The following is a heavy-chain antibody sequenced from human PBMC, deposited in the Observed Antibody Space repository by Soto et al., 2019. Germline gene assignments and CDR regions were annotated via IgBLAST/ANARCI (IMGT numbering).Heavy chain of an antibody. CDR3: ARAAYYYDSSGYYRGDIYYFDY. CDR1: GGSISSGGYY. V-gene: IGHV4-31*03. D-gene: IGHD3-22*01. CDR2: IYYSGST. Sequence: SLTCTVSGGSISSGGYYWSWIRQHPGKGLEWIGYIYYSGSTYYNPSLKSRVTISVDTSKNQFSLKLSSVTAADTAVYYCARAAYYYDSSGYYRGDIYYFDYWGQGTLVTVSS. J-gene: IGHJ4*02.